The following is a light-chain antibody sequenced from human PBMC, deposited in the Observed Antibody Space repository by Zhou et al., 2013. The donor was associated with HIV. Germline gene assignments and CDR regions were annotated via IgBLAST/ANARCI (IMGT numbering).Light chain of an antibody. CDR1: QSVSSN. J-gene: IGKJ4*01. V-gene: IGKV3-20*01. CDR2: GAS. CDR3: QQYGGAFT. Sequence: EIVMTQSPATLSVSPGERATLSCRASQSVSSNLAWYQQKPGQAPRLLIYGASSRVTGIPDRFSGSGSGTDFTLTITRLEPEDFALYYCQQYGGAFTFGGGTKVEIK.